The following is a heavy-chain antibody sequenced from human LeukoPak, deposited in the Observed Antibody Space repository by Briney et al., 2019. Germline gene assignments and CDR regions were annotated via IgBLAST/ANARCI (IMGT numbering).Heavy chain of an antibody. CDR1: GFTFSNAW. CDR2: IKSKTDGGTT. J-gene: IGHJ4*02. V-gene: IGHV3-15*01. D-gene: IGHD2-15*01. Sequence: PGGSLRLSCAASGFTFSNAWMSWVRQAPGKGLEWVGRIKSKTDGGTTDYAAPVKGRFTISRDDSTNTLYLQMNSLKTEDTAVYYCTTAPVVAATFYFDYWGQGTLVTVSS. CDR3: TTAPVVAATFYFDY.